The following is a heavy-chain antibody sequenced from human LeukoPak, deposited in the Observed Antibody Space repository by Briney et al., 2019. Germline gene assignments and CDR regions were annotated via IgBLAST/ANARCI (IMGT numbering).Heavy chain of an antibody. CDR1: GGSISSSNYY. CDR2: IYYSVST. D-gene: IGHD3-9*01. J-gene: IGHJ4*02. CDR3: ARVGYYNGFDY. Sequence: PSEILSLTCTVSGGSISSSNYYWGWIRQPPGKGLEWIGSIYYSVSTNYNPSLKSRVTISVDTSKNQFSLKLSSVTAADTAVYYCARVGYYNGFDYWGQGTLVTVSS. V-gene: IGHV4-39*07.